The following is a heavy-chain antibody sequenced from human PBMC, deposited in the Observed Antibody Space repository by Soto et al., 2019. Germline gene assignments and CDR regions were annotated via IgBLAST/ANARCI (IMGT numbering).Heavy chain of an antibody. Sequence: PWGSLRLSCEVSGFMFSRSWMYWVRHDPAKGRVWVSRINEDGGTTTYAASVKGRFTISRDNDKNTFYLKLGSLRVADTAMYYCTRGRRPRSSGTVDYWGPGTQVTVSS. CDR3: TRGRRPRSSGTVDY. CDR1: GFMFSRSW. D-gene: IGHD4-17*01. J-gene: IGHJ4*02. CDR2: INEDGGTT. V-gene: IGHV3-74*03.